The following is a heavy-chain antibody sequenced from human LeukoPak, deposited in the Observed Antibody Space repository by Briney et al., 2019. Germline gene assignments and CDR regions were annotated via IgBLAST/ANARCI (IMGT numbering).Heavy chain of an antibody. D-gene: IGHD6-19*01. CDR2: IKWIVGST. CDR1: GFPSAVHG. J-gene: IGHJ3*02. CDR3: ARDIVLIAVAVRGSFDI. Sequence: GGSLRLSCAASGFPSAVHGMNWVSPVHGEGLEWVSGIKWIVGSTGYADSVKSRFTISRDNAKNSLYLQMNSLRAEDTALYYCARDIVLIAVAVRGSFDIWGKGTMVTVSS. V-gene: IGHV3-20*04.